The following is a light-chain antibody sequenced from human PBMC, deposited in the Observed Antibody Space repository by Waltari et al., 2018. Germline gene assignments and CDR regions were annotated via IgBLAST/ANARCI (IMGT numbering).Light chain of an antibody. Sequence: QSALTQPASVSGSPGQSITISCTGPNNAVGGYNYVSWYQQHPGKAPKLMIYDVTNRPSGVSTRFSGSKSGNTASLTISGLQAEDEADYYCSSYTSNSDPYVFGTGTKVTVL. CDR1: NNAVGGYNY. J-gene: IGLJ1*01. V-gene: IGLV2-14*03. CDR2: DVT. CDR3: SSYTSNSDPYV.